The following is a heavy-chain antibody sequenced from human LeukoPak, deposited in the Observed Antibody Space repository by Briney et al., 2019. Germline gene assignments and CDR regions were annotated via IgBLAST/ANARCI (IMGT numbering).Heavy chain of an antibody. CDR1: GYSISSGFY. CDR2: TYHSGIT. Sequence: SSETLSLTCAVSGYSISSGFYWGWIRQSPGKGLEWIGSTYHSGITYYKPSLKSRVTISVDTSKNQFSLKLTSVTAADTAVYYCTRGVDTAMVLSTWFDPWGQGTLVTVSS. V-gene: IGHV4-38-2*01. D-gene: IGHD5-18*01. CDR3: TRGVDTAMVLSTWFDP. J-gene: IGHJ5*02.